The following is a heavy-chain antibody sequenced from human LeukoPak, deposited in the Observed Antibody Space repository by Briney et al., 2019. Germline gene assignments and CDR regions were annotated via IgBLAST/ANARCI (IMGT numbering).Heavy chain of an antibody. V-gene: IGHV3-21*01. CDR2: ISSSSSYI. CDR3: ARDSGSSLTVYYFDY. J-gene: IGHJ4*02. CDR1: GFTFSSYS. D-gene: IGHD1-26*01. Sequence: GSLRLSCAASGFTFSSYSMNWVRQAPGKGLEWVSSISSSSSYIYYADSVKGRFTISRDNAKNSLYLQMNSLRAEDTAVYYCARDSGSSLTVYYFDYWGQGTLVTVSS.